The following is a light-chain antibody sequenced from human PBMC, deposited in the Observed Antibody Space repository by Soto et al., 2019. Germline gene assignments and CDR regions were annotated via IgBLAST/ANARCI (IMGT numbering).Light chain of an antibody. Sequence: QSALTQPASVSGSPGQSITISCTGTSSDVGSYNLVSWYQQHPGKAPKLMIYEGSKRPSGVSNRFSGSKSGNTASLTVSGLQAEDEADYYCSSYAGYNNIMLFGGGTKVTVL. V-gene: IGLV2-14*02. CDR2: EGS. CDR1: SSDVGSYNL. J-gene: IGLJ2*01. CDR3: SSYAGYNNIML.